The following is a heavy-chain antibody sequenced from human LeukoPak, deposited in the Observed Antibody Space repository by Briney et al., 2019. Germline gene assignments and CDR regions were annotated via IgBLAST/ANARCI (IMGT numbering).Heavy chain of an antibody. Sequence: PSETLSLTCAVYGGSFSGYYWSWIRQPPGKGLEWIGEINHSGSTNYNPSLKSRVTISVDTSKNQFSLKLSSVTAADTAVYYCARHIKGIAVAGTKIFPYYFDYWGQGTLVTVSS. V-gene: IGHV4-34*01. D-gene: IGHD6-19*01. J-gene: IGHJ4*02. CDR3: ARHIKGIAVAGTKIFPYYFDY. CDR2: INHSGST. CDR1: GGSFSGYY.